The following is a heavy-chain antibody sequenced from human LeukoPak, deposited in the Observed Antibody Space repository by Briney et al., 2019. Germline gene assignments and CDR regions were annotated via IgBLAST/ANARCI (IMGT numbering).Heavy chain of an antibody. V-gene: IGHV6-1*01. CDR3: ASSSLRGSDAFDI. J-gene: IGHJ3*02. CDR1: GDSVSNNNAA. CDR2: TYYRSKWYT. Sequence: SQTLSLTCAISGDSVSNNNAAWNWIRQSTSRGLEWLGRTYYRSKWYTDYAVSVSSRITINPDASKNQFSLQLNSVTPEDTAVYCCASSSLRGSDAFDIWGQGTMVTVSS. D-gene: IGHD3-16*01.